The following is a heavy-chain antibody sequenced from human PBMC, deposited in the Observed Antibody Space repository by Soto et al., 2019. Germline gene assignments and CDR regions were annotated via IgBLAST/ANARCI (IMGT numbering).Heavy chain of an antibody. V-gene: IGHV3-23*01. CDR2: ISGSGGST. D-gene: IGHD2-15*01. CDR3: AKDIVVVVAAGDAFDI. Sequence: PWWSLRLSCAASVFTFSSYAMSWFHQAPGKGLEWVSAISGSGGSTYYADSVKGRFTISRDNSKNTLYLQMNSLRAEDTAVYYCAKDIVVVVAAGDAFDIWGQGTMVTVSS. J-gene: IGHJ3*02. CDR1: VFTFSSYA.